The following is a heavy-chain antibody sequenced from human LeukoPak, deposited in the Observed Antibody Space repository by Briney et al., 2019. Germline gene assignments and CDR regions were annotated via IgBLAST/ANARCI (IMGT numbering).Heavy chain of an antibody. CDR3: AKDYYDSSGYFDL. CDR2: ISSGTGGYS. J-gene: IGHJ2*01. CDR1: GVTFSTSA. D-gene: IGHD3-22*01. V-gene: IGHV3-23*01. Sequence: PGGSLRLSCAASGVTFSTSAMSWVRQAPGKVLEWVSVISSGTGGYSFYADAVKGRFTISRDNSKNTLYLQMNSLRAEDTAVYYCAKDYYDSSGYFDLWGRGTLVTVSS.